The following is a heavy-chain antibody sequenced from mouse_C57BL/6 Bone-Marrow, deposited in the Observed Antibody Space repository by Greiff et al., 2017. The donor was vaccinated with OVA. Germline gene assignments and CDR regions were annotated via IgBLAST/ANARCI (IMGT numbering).Heavy chain of an antibody. CDR3: ARFYGNYLAWFAY. V-gene: IGHV1-78*01. CDR2: IYPRDGST. CDR1: GYTFTDHT. Sequence: VKLMESDAELVKPGASVKISCKVSGYTFTDHTIHWMKQRPEQGLEWIGYIYPRDGSTKYNEKFKGKATLTADKSSSTAYMQLNSLTSEDSAVYFCARFYGNYLAWFAYWGQGTLVTVSA. J-gene: IGHJ3*01. D-gene: IGHD2-1*01.